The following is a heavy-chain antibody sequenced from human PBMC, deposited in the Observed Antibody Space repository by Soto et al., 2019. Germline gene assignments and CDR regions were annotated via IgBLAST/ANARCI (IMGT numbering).Heavy chain of an antibody. CDR3: ARGMTPPGAPAWYYFDS. Sequence: SETLSLTCTVSGASITGSSYWSWIRQPAGKGLEWIGRFSLSGTTNYNPSLRSRVTMSADVSKNQFSLRLTSVTAADTVLYYCARGMTPPGAPAWYYFDSWGQGTLVTVSS. CDR1: GASITGSSY. V-gene: IGHV4-4*07. J-gene: IGHJ4*02. CDR2: FSLSGTT. D-gene: IGHD2-8*02.